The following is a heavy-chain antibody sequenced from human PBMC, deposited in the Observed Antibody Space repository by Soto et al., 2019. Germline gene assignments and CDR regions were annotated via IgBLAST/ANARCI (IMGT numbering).Heavy chain of an antibody. CDR1: GYTFTSYG. J-gene: IGHJ6*03. Sequence: ASVKVSCKASGYTFTSYGISWVRQAPGQGLEWMGWISAYNGNTNYAQKLQGRVTMTTDTSTSTAYMGLRSLRSDDTAVYYCARDLGNDYGDYGAVGYYYYYMDVWGKGTTVTVSS. CDR2: ISAYNGNT. D-gene: IGHD4-17*01. CDR3: ARDLGNDYGDYGAVGYYYYYMDV. V-gene: IGHV1-18*01.